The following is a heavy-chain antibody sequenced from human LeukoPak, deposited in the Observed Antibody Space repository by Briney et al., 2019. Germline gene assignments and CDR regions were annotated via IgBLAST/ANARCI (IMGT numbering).Heavy chain of an antibody. V-gene: IGHV3-43*02. D-gene: IGHD6-13*01. Sequence: PGGSLRLSCAASGFTFDDYAMHWVRQAPGKGLECVSLIGGDGGSTYYADSVKGRFTISRDNSKNSLYLQMSALRAEDTAVYYCARDGTAAGLYFDLWGQGTLVTVSS. J-gene: IGHJ4*01. CDR3: ARDGTAAGLYFDL. CDR2: IGGDGGST. CDR1: GFTFDDYA.